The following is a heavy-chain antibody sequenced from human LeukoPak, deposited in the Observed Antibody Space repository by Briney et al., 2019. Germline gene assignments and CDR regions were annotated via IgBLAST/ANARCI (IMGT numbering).Heavy chain of an antibody. V-gene: IGHV1-3*02. Sequence: VASVKVSCKASGYTFSNYSMQWVRQAPGQKLEWMGWSTGDGNTRYSQELQGRVTFTRDTSASTAYMELSGLRSEDMAVYYCARDGKAGDFDYWGQGTLVSVFS. J-gene: IGHJ4*02. CDR1: GYTFSNYS. D-gene: IGHD6-13*01. CDR3: ARDGKAGDFDY. CDR2: STGDGNT.